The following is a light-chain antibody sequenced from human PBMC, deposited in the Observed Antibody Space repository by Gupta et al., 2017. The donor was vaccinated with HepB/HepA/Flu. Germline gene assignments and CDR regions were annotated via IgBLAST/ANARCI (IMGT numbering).Light chain of an antibody. V-gene: IGLV1-51*02. CDR3: GTGESSLRGGV. CDR2: ENN. J-gene: IGLJ2*01. Sequence: QSLFTHPPPASSAPRLKVTISCSGSSPNIGNNYVAWYQQFPGTAPKLLIYENNKRPSGIPNRFSGSKYGTSATLGITGLQTGDEADYYCGTGESSLRGGVFGGGTKVTVL. CDR1: SPNIGNNY.